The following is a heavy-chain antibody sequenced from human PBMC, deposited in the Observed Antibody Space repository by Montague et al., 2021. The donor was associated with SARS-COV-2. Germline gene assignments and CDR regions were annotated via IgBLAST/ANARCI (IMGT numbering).Heavy chain of an antibody. CDR2: ITSSSNT. J-gene: IGHJ4*02. CDR1: GLTVSSTY. CDR3: ARIST. Sequence: SLRLSCAASGLTVSSTYVGWVRQAPGKGLEWVAVITSSSNTYYAESVKGRFTISRHNSNNTVSLQMSSLRLEDTAVYYCARISTWGQGTLVTVSS. V-gene: IGHV3-53*04.